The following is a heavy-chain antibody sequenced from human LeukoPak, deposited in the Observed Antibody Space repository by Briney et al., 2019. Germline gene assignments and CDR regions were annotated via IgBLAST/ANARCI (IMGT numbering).Heavy chain of an antibody. CDR2: IYSGGST. D-gene: IGHD1-26*01. CDR3: ARLGSTLYYYYMDV. Sequence: PVVSLRLSCAASGFTVSSNYMSWVRQAPGKGLEWVSVIYSGGSTYYADSVKGRFTISRDNSKNTLYLQMNSLRAEDTAVYYCARLGSTLYYYYMDVWGKGTTVTVSS. CDR1: GFTVSSNY. V-gene: IGHV3-66*02. J-gene: IGHJ6*03.